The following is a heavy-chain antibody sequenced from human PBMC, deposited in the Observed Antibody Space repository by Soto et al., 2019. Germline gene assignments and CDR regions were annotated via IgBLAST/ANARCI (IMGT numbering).Heavy chain of an antibody. CDR1: GFTFSSYW. D-gene: IGHD3-10*01. J-gene: IGHJ6*03. CDR2: ISGGESST. CDR3: AKDASNPYYGSGGYIYYYYYYMDV. Sequence: GGSLRLSCAASGFTFSSYWMHWVRQAPGKGLVWVSRISGGESSTYYADSVKGRFTISRDNSKNTLYLQMNSLRAEDTAVYYCAKDASNPYYGSGGYIYYYYYYMDVWGKGTTVTVSS. V-gene: IGHV3-74*01.